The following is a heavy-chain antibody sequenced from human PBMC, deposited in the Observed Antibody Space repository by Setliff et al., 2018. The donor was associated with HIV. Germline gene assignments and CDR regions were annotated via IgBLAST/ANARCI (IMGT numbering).Heavy chain of an antibody. CDR2: INHRGTT. D-gene: IGHD7-27*01. V-gene: IGHV4-59*01. Sequence: SETLSLTCTVSGGSISDNYWSWLRQSPGKGLEWLGYINHRGTTEYNPSLRSRVTISVDTSKNQFSLKLNSVTAADTAVYFCARLEEAVNGGGFDPWGPGTLVTRLL. J-gene: IGHJ5*02. CDR3: ARLEEAVNGGGFDP. CDR1: GGSISDNY.